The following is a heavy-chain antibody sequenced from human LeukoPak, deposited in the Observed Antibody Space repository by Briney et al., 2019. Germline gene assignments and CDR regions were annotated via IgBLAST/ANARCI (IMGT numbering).Heavy chain of an antibody. V-gene: IGHV3-21*04. CDR2: NSPSRSSI. J-gene: IGHJ4*02. D-gene: IGHD6-13*01. Sequence: PGGSLRLSCAASGFTLSNCNMNWVRHAPGKWLVWVSSNSPSRSSIYYADSVKARFTICRTNAKNSLYLQRNSLRAEDTAVYYCATIAVASRFFDYWGQGTLVTVSS. CDR3: ATIAVASRFFDY. CDR1: GFTLSNCN.